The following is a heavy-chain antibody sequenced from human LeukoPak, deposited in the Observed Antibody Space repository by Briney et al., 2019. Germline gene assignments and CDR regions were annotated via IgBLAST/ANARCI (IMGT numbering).Heavy chain of an antibody. D-gene: IGHD3-22*01. J-gene: IGHJ5*02. V-gene: IGHV4-4*07. CDR3: ARGPYYDSSGYRRFDP. CDR1: GGSISSDH. CDR2: ISSSGST. Sequence: PSETLSLTCTVSGGSISSDHWSWIRQPAGKGLEWIGRISSSGSTNFSPSLKSRVTMSLDTSKNQFSLRLSSVTAPDTAVYYCARGPYYDSSGYRRFDPWGQGALVTVSS.